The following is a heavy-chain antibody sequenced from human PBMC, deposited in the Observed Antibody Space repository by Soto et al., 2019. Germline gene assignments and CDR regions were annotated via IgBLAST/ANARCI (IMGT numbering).Heavy chain of an antibody. CDR3: TRTQPRSSYGYGLGY. CDR1: GFTFSSYS. V-gene: IGHV3-21*01. CDR2: ISSSSSYI. D-gene: IGHD5-18*01. J-gene: IGHJ4*02. Sequence: EVQLVESGGGLVKPGGSLRLSCAASGFTFSSYSMNWVRQAPGKGLEWVSSISSSSSYIYYADSVKGRFTISRDNAKNSLYLQMNSLLAEYTSLYYCTRTQPRSSYGYGLGYWGQGTLVTVSS.